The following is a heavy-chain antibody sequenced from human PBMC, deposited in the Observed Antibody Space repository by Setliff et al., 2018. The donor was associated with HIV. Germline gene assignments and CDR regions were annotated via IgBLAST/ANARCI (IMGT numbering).Heavy chain of an antibody. CDR2: ISAGNGNT. CDR3: ARQPYYDDDGTNLPSEWRVLG. Sequence: ASVKVSCKASGYTFSTYGISWVRQAPGQGLEWMGWISAGNGNTKYSQEFQGRVTITRDTSASTAYMELNSLRSDDAAVYYCARQPYYDDDGTNLPSEWRVLGWGQGTLVTVSS. J-gene: IGHJ4*02. D-gene: IGHD3-16*01. CDR1: GYTFSTYG. V-gene: IGHV1-18*01.